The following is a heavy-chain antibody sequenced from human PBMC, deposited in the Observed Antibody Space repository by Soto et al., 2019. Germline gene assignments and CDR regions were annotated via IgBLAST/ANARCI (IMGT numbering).Heavy chain of an antibody. CDR3: ARSRQEGQLWLPYYYYYYGMDV. CDR1: VFTFSSYS. J-gene: IGHJ6*02. D-gene: IGHD5-18*01. V-gene: IGHV3-21*01. Sequence: PGGSLRLSCAASVFTFSSYSMNWVRQAPGKGLEWVSSISSSSSYIYYADSVKGRFTISRDNAKNSLYLQMNSLRAEDTAVYYCARSRQEGQLWLPYYYYYYGMDVWGQGTTVTVS. CDR2: ISSSSSYI.